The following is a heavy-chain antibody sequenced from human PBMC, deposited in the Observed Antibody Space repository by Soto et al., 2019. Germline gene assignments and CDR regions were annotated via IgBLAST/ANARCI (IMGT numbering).Heavy chain of an antibody. J-gene: IGHJ3*02. Sequence: GGSLRLSCAASGFTFSSYAMHWVRQAPGKGLEWVAVISYDGSNKYYADSVKGRFTISRDNSKNTLYLQMNSLRAEDTAVYYCGGDSSGYFYPDAFDIWGQGTMVTVSS. CDR2: ISYDGSNK. D-gene: IGHD3-22*01. V-gene: IGHV3-30-3*01. CDR1: GFTFSSYA. CDR3: GGDSSGYFYPDAFDI.